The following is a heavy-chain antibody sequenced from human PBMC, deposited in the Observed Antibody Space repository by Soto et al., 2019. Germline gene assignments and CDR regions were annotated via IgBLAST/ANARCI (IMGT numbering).Heavy chain of an antibody. V-gene: IGHV3-74*01. CDR1: GFTFSSYW. CDR2: INSDGSST. CDR3: ARDLALYYDILRSGG. Sequence: EVQLVESGGGIVQPGGSLRLSCAASGFTFSSYWMHWVRQAPGKGLVWVSRINSDGSSTSYADSVKGRFTISRDNAKNTLYLQMNSLRAEDTAVYYCARDLALYYDILRSGGWGQGTLVTVSS. J-gene: IGHJ4*02. D-gene: IGHD3-9*01.